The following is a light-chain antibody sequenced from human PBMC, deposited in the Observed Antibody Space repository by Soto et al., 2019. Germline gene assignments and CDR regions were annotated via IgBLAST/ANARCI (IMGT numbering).Light chain of an antibody. J-gene: IGKJ4*01. CDR2: WAS. CDR1: QSVLYSSNNGNY. V-gene: IGKV4-1*01. Sequence: DIVMTQSPDSLAVSLGERATINCKSSQSVLYSSNNGNYLAWYQQKPGQAPKLLISWASTRESGVPDRFIGGGSGTEFTLTISSLQAEDVAVYYCQQYVSSPLTFGGGTKVEIK. CDR3: QQYVSSPLT.